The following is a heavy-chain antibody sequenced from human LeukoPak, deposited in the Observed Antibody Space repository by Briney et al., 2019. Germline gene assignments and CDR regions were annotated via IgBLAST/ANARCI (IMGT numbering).Heavy chain of an antibody. D-gene: IGHD3-22*01. CDR2: LSAHIDDT. Sequence: ASVKVSCKASGYSFRTYGITWVRQAPGQGLEWMGWLSAHIDDTSYSQKFQGRVTVTTDTSTSTAYMELRSLRSDDTAVYFCARDVGIDSSGFYYFDYWGQGTLVTVSS. CDR3: ARDVGIDSSGFYYFDY. V-gene: IGHV1-18*01. CDR1: GYSFRTYG. J-gene: IGHJ4*02.